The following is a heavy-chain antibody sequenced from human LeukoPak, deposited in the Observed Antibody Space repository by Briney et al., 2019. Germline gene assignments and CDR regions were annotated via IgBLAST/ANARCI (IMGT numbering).Heavy chain of an antibody. D-gene: IGHD6-13*01. CDR1: GFTFSNYG. J-gene: IGHJ4*02. Sequence: GGSLRLSCAASGFTFSNYGMSWVRQAPGKGLEWVSAISASGGSTYYANSVKGRFTISRDNSKNTLYLQMSSLRAEDTAVYYCANMAAAGAAIFWGQGTLVTVSS. CDR3: ANMAAAGAAIF. CDR2: ISASGGST. V-gene: IGHV3-23*01.